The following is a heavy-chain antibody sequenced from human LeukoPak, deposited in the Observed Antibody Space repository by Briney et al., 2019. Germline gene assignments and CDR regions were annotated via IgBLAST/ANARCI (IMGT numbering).Heavy chain of an antibody. CDR3: ARDAAAADAERGLDY. D-gene: IGHD6-13*01. J-gene: IGHJ4*02. Sequence: PSETLSLTCAVYGGSFSGYYWSWIRQPPGKGLEWIGEINHSGSTNYNPSLKSRVTISVDTSKNQFSLKLSSVTAADTAVYYCARDAAAADAERGLDYWGQGTLVTVSS. CDR1: GGSFSGYY. V-gene: IGHV4-34*01. CDR2: INHSGST.